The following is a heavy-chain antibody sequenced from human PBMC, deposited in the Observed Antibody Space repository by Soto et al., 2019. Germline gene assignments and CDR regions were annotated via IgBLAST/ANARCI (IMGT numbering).Heavy chain of an antibody. V-gene: IGHV5-10-1*01. CDR2: IDPSDSYT. CDR3: ARRAYDSSGYPTFDY. CDR1: GYRFNSFW. D-gene: IGHD3-22*01. J-gene: IGHJ4*02. Sequence: PGESLRISCKGSGYRFNSFWTSWVRKMTGKGLEWMGRIDPSDSYTNYSPSFQGHVTISADKSISTAYLQWSSLKASDTAMYYCARRAYDSSGYPTFDYWGQGTLVTVSS.